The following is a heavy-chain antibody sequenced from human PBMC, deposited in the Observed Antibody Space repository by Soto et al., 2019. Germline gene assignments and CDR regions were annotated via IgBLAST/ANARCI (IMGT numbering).Heavy chain of an antibody. V-gene: IGHV1-18*01. CDR2: ISAYNGNT. Sequence: QVQLVQSGAEVKKPGASVKVSCKASGYTFTSYGISWVRQAPGQGLEWMGWISAYNGNTKYAQKLQGRVHTTTDTATSTAYMELRSLRSDDTAVYYCARDLGGSYYAPVDYWGQGTLVTVSS. CDR3: ARDLGGSYYAPVDY. CDR1: GYTFTSYG. J-gene: IGHJ4*02. D-gene: IGHD1-26*01.